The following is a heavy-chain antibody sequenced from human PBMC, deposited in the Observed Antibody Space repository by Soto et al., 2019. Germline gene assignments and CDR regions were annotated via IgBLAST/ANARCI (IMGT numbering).Heavy chain of an antibody. D-gene: IGHD6-13*01. CDR1: GGAFITSS. Sequence: QVQLAQSGAEVKKPGSSVKVSCKASGGAFITSSISWVRQAPGQGLEWMGGIIPMFGTANYPQKFQGRVTITADESTSTAYMELSSLRYEDTAVYYCAREFIAASFGYYGMDVWGQGTTVTVSS. J-gene: IGHJ6*02. CDR3: AREFIAASFGYYGMDV. CDR2: IIPMFGTA. V-gene: IGHV1-69*01.